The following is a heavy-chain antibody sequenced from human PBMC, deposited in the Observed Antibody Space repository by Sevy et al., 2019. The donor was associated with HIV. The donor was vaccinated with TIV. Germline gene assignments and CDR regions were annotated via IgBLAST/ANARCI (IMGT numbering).Heavy chain of an antibody. D-gene: IGHD2-15*01. CDR2: IYHSGST. CDR3: ARGDRLSLPFDY. V-gene: IGHV4-30-2*01. Sequence: SETLSLTCAVSGGSISSGGYSWSWIRQPPGKGLEWIGYIYHSGSTYYNPSLKSRVTISVDRSKNPFSLKLSSVTAADTAVYYCARGDRLSLPFDYWGQGTLVTVSS. CDR1: GGSISSGGYS. J-gene: IGHJ4*02.